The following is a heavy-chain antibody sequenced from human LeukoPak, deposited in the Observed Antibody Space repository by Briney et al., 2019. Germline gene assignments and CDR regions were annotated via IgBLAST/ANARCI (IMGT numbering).Heavy chain of an antibody. CDR1: GGSISSSSYY. J-gene: IGHJ4*02. Sequence: SETLSLTCTVSGGSISSSSYYWGWIRQPPGKGLEWIGSINYSGSTYYNPSLKSRVTISLNTSKNHFSLKLSSVTAADTAVYYCAGGPTSSFDYWGQGTLVTVSS. V-gene: IGHV4-39*02. CDR3: AGGPTSSFDY. CDR2: INYSGST. D-gene: IGHD2-2*01.